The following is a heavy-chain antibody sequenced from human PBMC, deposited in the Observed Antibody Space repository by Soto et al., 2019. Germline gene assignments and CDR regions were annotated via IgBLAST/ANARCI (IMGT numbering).Heavy chain of an antibody. D-gene: IGHD3-3*01. CDR3: ASPGSYYDFWSGPF. CDR2: ISYDGSNK. J-gene: IGHJ4*02. V-gene: IGHV3-30-3*01. Sequence: GGSLRLSCAASGFTFSSYAMHWVRQAPGKGLEWVAVISYDGSNKYYADSVKGRFTISRDNSKNTLYLQMNSLRAEDTAVYYCASPGSYYDFWSGPFWGQGTLVTVSS. CDR1: GFTFSSYA.